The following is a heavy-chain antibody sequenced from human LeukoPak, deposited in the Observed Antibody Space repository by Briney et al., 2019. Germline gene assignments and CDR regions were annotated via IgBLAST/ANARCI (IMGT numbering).Heavy chain of an antibody. Sequence: GGSLRLSCAVSGFTFNSYEMNWVRQAPGTGLEWVSYISSSDSTIYEDSVKGRFTISRDNAKNSLYLQMNSLTAEDTAVYYCAREGTSDAFDIWGQGTMVTVSS. J-gene: IGHJ3*02. CDR3: AREGTSDAFDI. CDR1: GFTFNSYE. CDR2: ISSSDSTI. V-gene: IGHV3-48*03. D-gene: IGHD1-1*01.